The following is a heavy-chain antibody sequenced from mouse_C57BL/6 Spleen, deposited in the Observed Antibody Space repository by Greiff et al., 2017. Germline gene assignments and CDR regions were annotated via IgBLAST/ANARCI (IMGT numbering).Heavy chain of an antibody. Sequence: EVQLQQSGPGLVKPSQSLSLTCSVTGYSITSGYYWNWIRQFPGNKLEWMGYISYDGSNNYNPSLKNRISITRDTSKNHFFLKLNSVTTEDTATYYCARDSDGRYYYAMDYWGQGTSVTVSA. V-gene: IGHV3-6*01. CDR3: ARDSDGRYYYAMDY. D-gene: IGHD2-3*01. CDR2: ISYDGSN. CDR1: GYSITSGYY. J-gene: IGHJ4*01.